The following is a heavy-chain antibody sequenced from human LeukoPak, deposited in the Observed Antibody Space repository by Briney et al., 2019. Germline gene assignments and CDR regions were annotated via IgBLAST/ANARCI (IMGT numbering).Heavy chain of an antibody. Sequence: GGSLRLSCATSGFTFSNAWMNWVRQAPGKGLEWVGRIRSNSDGGTIDYAAPVKGRFTLSRDDSKTTLYLQMNSLRAEDTAVYYCARDQDYYDSSGQFDYWGQGTLVTVSS. CDR3: ARDQDYYDSSGQFDY. CDR2: IRSNSDGGTI. D-gene: IGHD3-22*01. V-gene: IGHV3-15*07. J-gene: IGHJ4*02. CDR1: GFTFSNAW.